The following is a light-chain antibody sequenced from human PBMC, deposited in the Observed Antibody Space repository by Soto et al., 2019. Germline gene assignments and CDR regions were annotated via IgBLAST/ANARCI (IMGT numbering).Light chain of an antibody. V-gene: IGKV3-11*01. J-gene: IGKJ2*01. CDR2: DAS. Sequence: EIVLTQSPATLSLSPGERATLSCRASQSVSSYLAWYQQKPGQAPRLLIYDASNRATGIPAKFSGSGSGTAFTLTISSLEPEDFAIYYIQQRSNWRDTFGPGNKLEIK. CDR3: QQRSNWRDT. CDR1: QSVSSY.